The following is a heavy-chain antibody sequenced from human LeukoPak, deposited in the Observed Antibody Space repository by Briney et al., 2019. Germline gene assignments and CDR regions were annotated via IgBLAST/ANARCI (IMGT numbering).Heavy chain of an antibody. Sequence: SETLSLTCTVSGGSISGYFGSCIRQPPRQGLEFIGYIYYTAATPYTPSIKSRVTMSVDTSKNQFSLKLICVTAANTADYYCARHDPVGYYQHGMDVWGQGTTVTVSS. D-gene: IGHD2-15*01. CDR2: IYYTAAT. CDR3: ARHDPVGYYQHGMDV. J-gene: IGHJ6*02. CDR1: GGSISGYF. V-gene: IGHV4-59*08.